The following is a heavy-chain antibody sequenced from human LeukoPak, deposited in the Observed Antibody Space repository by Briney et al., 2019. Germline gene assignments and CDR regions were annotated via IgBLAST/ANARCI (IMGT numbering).Heavy chain of an antibody. CDR2: ISGSGGST. D-gene: IGHD6-19*01. Sequence: GGSLRLSCAASGFTFSSYAMSWVRQAPGKGLEWVSAISGSGGSTCYADSVKGRFTISRDNSKNTLYLQMNSLRAEDTAVYYCAKEFGRYSSGSYYFDYWGQGTLVTVSS. CDR1: GFTFSSYA. J-gene: IGHJ4*02. CDR3: AKEFGRYSSGSYYFDY. V-gene: IGHV3-23*01.